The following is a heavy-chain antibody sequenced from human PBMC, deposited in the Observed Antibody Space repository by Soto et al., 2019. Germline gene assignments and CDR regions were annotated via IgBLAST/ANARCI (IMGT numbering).Heavy chain of an antibody. Sequence: ASVKVSCKASGGTFSSYTISWVRQAPGQGLEWMGRIIPILGIANYAQKFQGRVTMTTDKSTSTAYMELTSLRSDDTATHYCARVQNYDILTGSTHSIDVWGQGTTVTVS. CDR2: IIPILGIA. D-gene: IGHD3-9*01. V-gene: IGHV1-69*02. CDR1: GGTFSSYT. J-gene: IGHJ6*02. CDR3: ARVQNYDILTGSTHSIDV.